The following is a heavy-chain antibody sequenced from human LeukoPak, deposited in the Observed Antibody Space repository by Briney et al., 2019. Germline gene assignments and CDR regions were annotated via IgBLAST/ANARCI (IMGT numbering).Heavy chain of an antibody. V-gene: IGHV3-9*01. CDR3: AKPLDYGGNSNYFDY. D-gene: IGHD4-17*01. J-gene: IGHJ4*02. CDR2: ISWNSGSI. Sequence: PGRSLRLSCAASGFTFDDYAMHWVRQAPGRGLEWVSGISWNSGSIGYADSVKGRFTISRDSAKNSLYLQMNSLRAEDTALYYCAKPLDYGGNSNYFDYWGQGTLVTVSS. CDR1: GFTFDDYA.